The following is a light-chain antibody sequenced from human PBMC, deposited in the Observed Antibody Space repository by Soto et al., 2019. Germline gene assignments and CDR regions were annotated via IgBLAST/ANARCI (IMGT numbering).Light chain of an antibody. CDR3: QQGYTSAIT. CDR2: AAS. J-gene: IGKJ5*01. V-gene: IGKV1-39*01. CDR1: QSIGKH. Sequence: DIQMPPSPSSLSASVGARVTITCRASQSIGKHLNWYQQKPGKAPKFLIYAASNLQSGVPSRFSGSGSGTDFTLTVNSLQPEDFATYYCQQGYTSAITVGQGTRLEIK.